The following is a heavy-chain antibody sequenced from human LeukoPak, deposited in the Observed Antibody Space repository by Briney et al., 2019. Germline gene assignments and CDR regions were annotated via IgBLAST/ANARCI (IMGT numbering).Heavy chain of an antibody. CDR3: ARVGYYGSGYGYYYYMDV. CDR1: GGSFSGYY. CDR2: INHSGST. Sequence: PSETLSLTCAVYGGSFSGYYWSWIRQPPGKGLEWIGEINHSGSTNYNPSLKSRVTISVDTSKNQFSLKLSSVTAADTAVYYCARVGYYGSGYGYYYYMDVWGKGTTVTISS. J-gene: IGHJ6*03. D-gene: IGHD3-10*01. V-gene: IGHV4-34*01.